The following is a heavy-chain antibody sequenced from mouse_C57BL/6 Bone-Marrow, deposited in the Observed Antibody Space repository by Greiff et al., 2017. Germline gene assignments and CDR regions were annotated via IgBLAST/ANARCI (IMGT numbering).Heavy chain of an antibody. J-gene: IGHJ3*01. CDR3: ATDDYKFAY. Sequence: EVQLQQSGAELVRPGASVKLSCTASGFNIKDDYMHWVKQRPEQGLEWIGWIDPENGDTDYASKFQGKATITADTSSNTAYLQLSSLTSEDTAVYYCATDDYKFAYWGQGTLVTVSA. CDR2: IDPENGDT. V-gene: IGHV14-4*01. D-gene: IGHD2-4*01. CDR1: GFNIKDDY.